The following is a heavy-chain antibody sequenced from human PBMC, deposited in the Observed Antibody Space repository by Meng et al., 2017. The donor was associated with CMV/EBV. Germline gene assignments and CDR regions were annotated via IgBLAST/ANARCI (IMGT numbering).Heavy chain of an antibody. D-gene: IGHD3-22*01. J-gene: IGHJ4*02. CDR2: ISSSSSYI. Sequence: GESLEISCAASGFTFSSYSMNWVRQAPGKGLEWVSSISSSSSYIYYADSVKGRFTISRDNAKNSLYLQMNSLRAEDTAVYYCARDLGPGSMGSGSFDYWGQGTLVTVSS. CDR3: ARDLGPGSMGSGSFDY. CDR1: GFTFSSYS. V-gene: IGHV3-21*01.